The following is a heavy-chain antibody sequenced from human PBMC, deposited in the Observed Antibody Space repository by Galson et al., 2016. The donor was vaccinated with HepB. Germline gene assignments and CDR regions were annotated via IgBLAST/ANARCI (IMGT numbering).Heavy chain of an antibody. Sequence: SLRLSCAASGFTFSSYSMNWVRQAPGKGLEWVSYISSSSNTIYYADSVKGRFTISRDNAKNSLYLQMNSLRVEDTAVYYCARDPRGYCSGGSCSLDYHYYGMDVWGQGTTVTVSS. CDR2: ISSSSNTI. V-gene: IGHV3-48*04. CDR1: GFTFSSYS. J-gene: IGHJ6*02. D-gene: IGHD2-15*01. CDR3: ARDPRGYCSGGSCSLDYHYYGMDV.